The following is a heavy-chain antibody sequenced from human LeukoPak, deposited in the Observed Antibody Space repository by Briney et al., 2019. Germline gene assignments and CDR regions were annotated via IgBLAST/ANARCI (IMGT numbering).Heavy chain of an antibody. V-gene: IGHV3-30*02. CDR1: GFTFSSYG. D-gene: IGHD3-9*01. CDR2: IRYDGSKK. J-gene: IGHJ4*02. Sequence: PGGSLRLSCAASGFTFSSYGMHWVRQAPGKGPEWVAFIRYDGSKKYYADSVKGRFTISRDNSKNTLYLQMNSLRAEDTAVYYCAKLVLRYFDWLMDFWGQGTLVSVSS. CDR3: AKLVLRYFDWLMDF.